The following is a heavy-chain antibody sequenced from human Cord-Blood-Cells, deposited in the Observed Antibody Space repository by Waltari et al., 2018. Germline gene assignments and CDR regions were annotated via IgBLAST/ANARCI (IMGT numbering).Heavy chain of an antibody. CDR1: GGSFSGYT. D-gene: IGHD3-22*01. Sequence: QLQLQQWGAGLLKPSEPLSLTCAVYGGSFSGYTWSWIRQPPGKGLEWIGEINHSGSTNYNPSLKSRVTISVDTSKNQFSLKLSSVTAEDTAVYYCATLIADYYYYGMDVWGQGTTVTVSS. J-gene: IGHJ6*02. CDR2: INHSGST. CDR3: ATLIADYYYYGMDV. V-gene: IGHV4-34*01.